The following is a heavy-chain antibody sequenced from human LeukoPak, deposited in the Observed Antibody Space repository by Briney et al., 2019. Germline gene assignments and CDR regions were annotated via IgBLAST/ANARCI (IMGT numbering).Heavy chain of an antibody. Sequence: PSETLSLTCTVSGGSISSSSYYWGWIRQPPGKGLEWIGSIYYSGSTYYNPSLKSRVTISVDTSKNQFSLKLSSVTAADTAVYYCASRSTILGHFDYWGQGTLVTVSS. D-gene: IGHD3-3*01. CDR2: IYYSGST. V-gene: IGHV4-39*07. J-gene: IGHJ4*02. CDR1: GGSISSSSYY. CDR3: ASRSTILGHFDY.